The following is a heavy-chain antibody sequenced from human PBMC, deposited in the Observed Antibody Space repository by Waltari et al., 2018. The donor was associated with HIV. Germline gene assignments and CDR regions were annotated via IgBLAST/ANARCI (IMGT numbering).Heavy chain of an antibody. CDR1: GYSIESGYY. CDR3: ASGSRRGHSHDIDY. J-gene: IGHJ4*02. D-gene: IGHD5-18*01. Sequence: QVQLQESGPGLVKPSETLSLTCSVSGYSIESGYYWGWIRQPPGKALEWIGSSLHSGNTYYNPSLKSRLTISLDTSKNQASLKLSSVTAADTAVYYCASGSRRGHSHDIDYWGQGTLVTVSS. CDR2: SLHSGNT. V-gene: IGHV4-38-2*01.